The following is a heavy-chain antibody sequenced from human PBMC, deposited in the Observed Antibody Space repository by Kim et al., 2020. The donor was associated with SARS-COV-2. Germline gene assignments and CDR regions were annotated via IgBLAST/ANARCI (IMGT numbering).Heavy chain of an antibody. CDR1: GFTFSSYS. D-gene: IGHD3-16*02. J-gene: IGHJ4*02. V-gene: IGHV3-48*02. Sequence: GGSLRLSCAASGFTFSSYSMNWVRQAPGKGLEWVSYISSSSSTIYYADSVKGRFTISRDNAKNSLYLQMNSLRDEDTAVYYCARDLYYYDYLWGSYRTFDYWGQGTLVTVSS. CDR3: ARDLYYYDYLWGSYRTFDY. CDR2: ISSSSSTI.